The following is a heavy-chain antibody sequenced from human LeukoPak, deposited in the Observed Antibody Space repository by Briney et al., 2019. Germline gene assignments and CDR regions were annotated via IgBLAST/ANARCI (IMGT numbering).Heavy chain of an antibody. D-gene: IGHD6-19*01. V-gene: IGHV3-53*01. J-gene: IGHJ4*01. CDR2: TYSGGST. CDR1: GFTVSSNY. Sequence: GGSLRLSCAASGFTVSSNYMSWVRQAPGMGLEWVSVTYSGGSTYYADSVKGRFTISRDNSKNTLYLQMNRLRAEDTAVYYCARGYSSGWYGCPFDYWGHGTLVTVSS. CDR3: ARGYSSGWYGCPFDY.